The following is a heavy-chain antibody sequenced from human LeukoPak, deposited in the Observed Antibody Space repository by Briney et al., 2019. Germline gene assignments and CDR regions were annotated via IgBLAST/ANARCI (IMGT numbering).Heavy chain of an antibody. V-gene: IGHV3-23*01. CDR2: VSDSGGST. CDR3: AKDVRSVGATGFDY. D-gene: IGHD1-26*01. J-gene: IGHJ4*02. Sequence: GGSLRLSCAASGFTFTSYAMSWVRQAPGKGLEWVSAVSDSGGSTYHADSVKGRFTISRDNSKNTVHLQMNSLRAEDTAVYYCAKDVRSVGATGFDYWGQGTLVTVSS. CDR1: GFTFTSYA.